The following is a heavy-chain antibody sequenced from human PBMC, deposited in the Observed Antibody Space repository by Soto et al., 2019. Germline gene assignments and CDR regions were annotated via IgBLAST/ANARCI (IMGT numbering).Heavy chain of an antibody. CDR2: IWYDGSEK. Sequence: PGGSLRLSCTASGFTFRSHGMHWVRQAPGKGLEWVAVIWYDGSEKYYADSVKDRFTISRDNSKNTLYLQMNSLRVEDTAVYYSARWADAKRLDYWGQGTPVTVSS. CDR3: ARWADAKRLDY. CDR1: GFTFRSHG. J-gene: IGHJ4*02. V-gene: IGHV3-33*01.